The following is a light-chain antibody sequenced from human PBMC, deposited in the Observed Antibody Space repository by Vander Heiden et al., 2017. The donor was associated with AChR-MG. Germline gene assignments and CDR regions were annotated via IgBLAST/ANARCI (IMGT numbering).Light chain of an antibody. Sequence: SYELTQPPSVSVSPGPTASIPCSGDKLGDKYACWYQQKPGQSPVLVIYQDSKRPSGIPERFSGSNSGNTATLTISGTQAMDEADYYCQAWDSSLVVFGGGTKLTVL. CDR3: QAWDSSLVV. CDR1: KLGDKY. CDR2: QDS. J-gene: IGLJ2*01. V-gene: IGLV3-1*01.